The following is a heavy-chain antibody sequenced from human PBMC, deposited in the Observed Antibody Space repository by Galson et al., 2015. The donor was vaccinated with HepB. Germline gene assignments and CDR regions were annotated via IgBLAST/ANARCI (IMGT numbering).Heavy chain of an antibody. V-gene: IGHV3-64D*06. CDR1: GFTFSSYA. D-gene: IGHD2-8*01. Sequence: SLRLSCAASGFTFSSYAMHWVRQAPGKGLEYVSAISSNGGSTYYADSVKGRFTISRDNSKNTLYLQMSSLRAEDTAVYYCVKELGPRNRVWDYWGQGTLVTVSS. J-gene: IGHJ4*02. CDR3: VKELGPRNRVWDY. CDR2: ISSNGGST.